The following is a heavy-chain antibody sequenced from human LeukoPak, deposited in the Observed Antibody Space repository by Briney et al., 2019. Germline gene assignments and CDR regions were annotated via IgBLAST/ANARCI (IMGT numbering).Heavy chain of an antibody. V-gene: IGHV4-59*01. CDR2: IYYSGTT. D-gene: IGHD6-19*01. CDR1: GGSISNYY. J-gene: IGHJ4*02. Sequence: SETLSLTCTVSGGSISNYYWSWIRQPPGKGLEWIGYIYYSGTTNYNPSLESRVTISVDTSKNHFSLKLSSMTAADTAVYYCARTDNSGWYSFDYWGQGTLVTVSS. CDR3: ARTDNSGWYSFDY.